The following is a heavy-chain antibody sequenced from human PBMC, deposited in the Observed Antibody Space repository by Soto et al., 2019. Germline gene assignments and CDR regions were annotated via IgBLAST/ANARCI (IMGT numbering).Heavy chain of an antibody. CDR3: ARADCTGAYCYSWPFNYGVDV. CDR1: GFPFITMG. D-gene: IGHD2-15*01. J-gene: IGHJ6*02. Sequence: QVQLVESGGGVVQPGGPLSLSCTTSGFPFITMGWHWFRQAPGRGREGVELIGNDGSNKYYADSVKGRFTISRDNSRNTLYLQMNSLRAEDTALYYCARADCTGAYCYSWPFNYGVDVWGQGTTVTVSS. V-gene: IGHV3-33*08. CDR2: IGNDGSNK.